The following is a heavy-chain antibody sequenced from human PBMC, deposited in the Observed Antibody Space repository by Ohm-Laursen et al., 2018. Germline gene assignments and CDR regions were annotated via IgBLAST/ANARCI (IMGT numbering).Heavy chain of an antibody. Sequence: SDTLSLTCTVSGDSISSNYWSWIRQPPGKGLEWIGYIYYSGSTNYNPPLKSRVTISVDTSKSQFSLKLSSVTAADTAVYYCARVSPYCSSGTCFLDYWGQGTLVTVSS. CDR1: GDSISSNY. V-gene: IGHV4-59*07. CDR3: ARVSPYCSSGTCFLDY. D-gene: IGHD2-15*01. CDR2: IYYSGST. J-gene: IGHJ4*02.